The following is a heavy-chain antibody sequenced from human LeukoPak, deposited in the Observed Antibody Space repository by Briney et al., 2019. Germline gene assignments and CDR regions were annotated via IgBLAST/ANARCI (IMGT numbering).Heavy chain of an antibody. D-gene: IGHD3-10*02. V-gene: IGHV3-48*04. J-gene: IGHJ6*04. CDR3: AELGITMIGGV. CDR1: GFTFSSYS. CDR2: ISSSGSAI. Sequence: GGSLRLSCAASGFTFSSYSMNWVRQAPGKGLEWVSYISSSGSAIYYADSVKGRFTISRDNAKNSLYLQMNSLRAEDTTVYYCAELGITMIGGVWGKGTTVTISS.